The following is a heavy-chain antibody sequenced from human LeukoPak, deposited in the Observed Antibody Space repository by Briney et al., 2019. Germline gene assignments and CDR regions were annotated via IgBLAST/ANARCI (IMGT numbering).Heavy chain of an antibody. CDR2: IRYDGSNK. Sequence: PGGSLRLSCAASGFTFSSYGMHWVRQAPGKGLEWVAFIRYDGSNKYYADPVKGRFTISRDNSKDTLYLQMNSLRAEDTAVYYCATEEGYLTNSGNYKGVDYWGQGTLVTVSS. CDR1: GFTFSSYG. V-gene: IGHV3-30*02. J-gene: IGHJ4*02. CDR3: ATEEGYLTNSGNYKGVDY. D-gene: IGHD1-26*01.